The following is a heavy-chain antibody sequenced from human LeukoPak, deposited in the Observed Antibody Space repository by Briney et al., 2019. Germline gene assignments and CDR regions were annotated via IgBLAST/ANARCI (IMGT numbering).Heavy chain of an antibody. CDR1: RYSISSGYY. CDR2: IYHSGST. Sequence: SETLSLTCTVSRYSISSGYYWGWIRQPPGKGLEWIGSIYHSGSTNYNPSLKSRVTISIDTSKSQFSLKLSSVTAADTAVYYCARRPRGIIIKTWFDPWGQGTLVTVSS. V-gene: IGHV4-38-2*02. J-gene: IGHJ5*02. D-gene: IGHD3-10*01. CDR3: ARRPRGIIIKTWFDP.